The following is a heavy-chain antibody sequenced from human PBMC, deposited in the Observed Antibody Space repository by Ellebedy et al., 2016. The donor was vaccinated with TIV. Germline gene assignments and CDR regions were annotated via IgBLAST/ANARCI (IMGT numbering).Heavy chain of an antibody. D-gene: IGHD3-10*01. CDR3: ARWFGELLYVRWFDP. J-gene: IGHJ5*02. CDR2: ISYTGST. Sequence: SETLSLTCTVSGGSISRSSSYWGWIRQPPQTGLEWIGSISYTGSTFYNPSLKSRVTISVDTSKSQFSLRLTSVTAADTAVYYCARWFGELLYVRWFDPWGQGTLVTVSS. V-gene: IGHV4-39*01. CDR1: GGSISRSSSY.